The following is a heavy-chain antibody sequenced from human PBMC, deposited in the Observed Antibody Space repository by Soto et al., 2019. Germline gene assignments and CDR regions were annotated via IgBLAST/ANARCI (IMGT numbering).Heavy chain of an antibody. D-gene: IGHD3-10*01. CDR3: ATRITMVRGVIITGDAFDI. CDR1: GFTFSSYA. CDR2: ISGSGGST. V-gene: IGHV3-23*01. Sequence: EVQLLESGGGLVQPGGSLRLSCAASGFTFSSYAMSWVRQAPGKGLEWVSAISGSGGSTYYADSVKGRFTISRDNSKNTLYLQMNSLRAEDTAVYYCATRITMVRGVIITGDAFDIWGQGTMVTASS. J-gene: IGHJ3*02.